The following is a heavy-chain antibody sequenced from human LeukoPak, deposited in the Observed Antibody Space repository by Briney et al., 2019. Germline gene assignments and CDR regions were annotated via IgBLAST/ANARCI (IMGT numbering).Heavy chain of an antibody. V-gene: IGHV4-61*02. CDR3: ARAAFGYYGSGSYYKSGFDY. D-gene: IGHD3-10*01. J-gene: IGHJ4*02. Sequence: SQTLSLTCTVSGGAISSGSYYWSWIRQPAGKGLEWIGRINTSGSTNYNPSLKSRVTISVDMSKNKFSLKLRSVAAADTAVYYCARAAFGYYGSGSYYKSGFDYWGQGTLVTVSS. CDR2: INTSGST. CDR1: GGAISSGSYY.